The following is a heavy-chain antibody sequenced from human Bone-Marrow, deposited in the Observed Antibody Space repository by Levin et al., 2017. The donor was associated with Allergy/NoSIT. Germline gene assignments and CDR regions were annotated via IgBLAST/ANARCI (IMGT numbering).Heavy chain of an antibody. J-gene: IGHJ4*02. CDR2: IYYSGST. V-gene: IGHV4-39*01. CDR3: ARWTAAGTLNFDY. D-gene: IGHD6-13*01. Sequence: PSETLSLTCTVSGGSISSSSYYWGWIRQPPGKGLEWIGSIYYSGSTYYNPSLKSRVTISVDTSKNQFSLKLSSVTAADTAVYYCARWTAAGTLNFDYWGQGTLVTVSS. CDR1: GGSISSSSYY.